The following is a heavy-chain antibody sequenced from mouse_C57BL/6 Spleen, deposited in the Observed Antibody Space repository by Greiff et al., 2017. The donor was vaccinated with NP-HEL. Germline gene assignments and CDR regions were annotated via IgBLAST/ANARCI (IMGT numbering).Heavy chain of an antibody. CDR2: IYPRSGNT. CDR3: ADYDSSRRFAY. V-gene: IGHV1-81*01. J-gene: IGHJ3*01. CDR1: GYTFTSYG. D-gene: IGHD2-4*01. Sequence: QVQLQQSGAELARPGASVKLSCKASGYTFTSYGISWVKQRTGQGLEWIGEIYPRSGNTYYNEKFKGKATLTADKSSSTAYMELRSLTSEDSAVYFCADYDSSRRFAYWGQGTLVTVSA.